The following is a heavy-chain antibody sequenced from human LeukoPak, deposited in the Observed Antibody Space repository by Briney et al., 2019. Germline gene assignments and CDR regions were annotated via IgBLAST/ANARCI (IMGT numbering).Heavy chain of an antibody. CDR1: GFTFINYC. J-gene: IGHJ4*02. CDR3: AKLFQYSAWYFQY. CDR2: IKGTDENT. Sequence: GGSLRLSCAASGFTFINYCMSWVRQAPGKGPEWVASIKGTDENTYYVDSVKGRFTISRDNSKNTLRLQMSSLRAEDTGVYYCAKLFQYSAWYFQYWGQGTLVSVSS. D-gene: IGHD5-12*01. V-gene: IGHV3-23*01.